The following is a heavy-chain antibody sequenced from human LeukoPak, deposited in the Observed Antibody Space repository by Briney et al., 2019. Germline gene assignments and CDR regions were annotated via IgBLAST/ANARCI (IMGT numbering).Heavy chain of an antibody. CDR2: DT. Sequence: DTYYVDSVKGRFTISRDNAQNSMYLQMNSLRVEDTAVYYCATWGDTTAEYFQRWGQGTLVTVSS. D-gene: IGHD2-21*02. CDR3: ATWGDTTAEYFQR. J-gene: IGHJ1*01. V-gene: IGHV3-7*01.